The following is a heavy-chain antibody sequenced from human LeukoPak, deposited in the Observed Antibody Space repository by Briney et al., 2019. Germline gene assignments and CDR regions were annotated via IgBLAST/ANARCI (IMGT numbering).Heavy chain of an antibody. CDR2: INHSGST. J-gene: IGHJ6*02. CDR3: ARVRYTYGYRVPIYAMDV. CDR1: GGSFSGYY. Sequence: SETLSLTCAVYGGSFSGYYWSWIRQPPGKGLEWIGEINHSGSTNYNPSLKSRVTISVDTSKNQFSLKLSSVTAADTAVYYCARVRYTYGYRVPIYAMDVWGQGTTVTVSS. D-gene: IGHD5-18*01. V-gene: IGHV4-34*01.